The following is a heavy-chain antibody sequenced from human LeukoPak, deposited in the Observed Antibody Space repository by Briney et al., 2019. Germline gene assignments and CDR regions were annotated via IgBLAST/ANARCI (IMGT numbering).Heavy chain of an antibody. Sequence: SQTLSLTCTVSGGSISSGSYYWSWIRQPAGKRVEWIGRIYTSGSTNYNPSLKSRVTISVDTSKNQFSLKLSSVTAADTAVYYCARVGVRYYTFDYWGQGTLVTVSS. D-gene: IGHD2-2*02. V-gene: IGHV4-61*02. CDR2: IYTSGST. CDR1: GGSISSGSYY. J-gene: IGHJ4*02. CDR3: ARVGVRYYTFDY.